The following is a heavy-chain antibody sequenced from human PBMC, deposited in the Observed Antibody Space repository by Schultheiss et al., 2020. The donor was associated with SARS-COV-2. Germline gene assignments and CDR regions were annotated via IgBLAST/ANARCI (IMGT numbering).Heavy chain of an antibody. CDR2: TWNDGSEK. D-gene: IGHD2-8*01. CDR1: GFTFSSYG. J-gene: IGHJ4*02. Sequence: GESLKISCAASGFTFSSYGMHWVRQAPGKGLEWVALTWNDGSEKYYADSVKGRFTISRDNSKNTMYMQMNNLRAEDTAVYYCARDSGYCSKGVCYLFDCWGQGTLVTVSS. V-gene: IGHV3-33*01. CDR3: ARDSGYCSKGVCYLFDC.